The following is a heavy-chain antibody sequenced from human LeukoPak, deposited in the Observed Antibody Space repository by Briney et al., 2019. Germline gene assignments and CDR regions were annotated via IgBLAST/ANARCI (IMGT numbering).Heavy chain of an antibody. CDR1: GFTVSSNY. V-gene: IGHV3-66*01. J-gene: IGHJ4*02. Sequence: GGSLRLSCAASGFTVSSNYMSWVRQAPGKGLEWVSVIYSGGSTYYADSVKGRFTISRDNSKNTLYLQMNSLSAEDTAVYYCARAPFRGSSSYGYWGQGTLVTVSS. CDR2: IYSGGST. CDR3: ARAPFRGSSSYGY. D-gene: IGHD6-6*01.